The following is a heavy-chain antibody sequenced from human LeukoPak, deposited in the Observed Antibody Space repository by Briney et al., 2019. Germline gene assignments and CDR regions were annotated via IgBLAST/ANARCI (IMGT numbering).Heavy chain of an antibody. J-gene: IGHJ4*02. V-gene: IGHV3-7*01. CDR1: GFTFSRTA. D-gene: IGHD1-14*01. CDR3: TRDPLTQNDY. Sequence: PGGSLRLSCAASGFTFSRTAMSWVRQAPGKGLEWVANIKQDGNEKYYVDSVKGRFTIYRDNAENSLYLQMNSLRAEDTAVYYCTRDPLTQNDYWGQGTLVTVSS. CDR2: IKQDGNEK.